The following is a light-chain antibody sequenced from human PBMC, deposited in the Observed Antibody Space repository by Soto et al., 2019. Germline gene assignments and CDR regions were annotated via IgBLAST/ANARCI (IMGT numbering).Light chain of an antibody. CDR1: QSISSW. V-gene: IGKV1-5*01. Sequence: DIQMTQSPYTLSVSVGDRVTITCRASQSISSWLAWYQQKPGKAPNLLIYDASSLESGVPSRFSGSGSGTEFTLTISSLQPDDFAVYYCQHYNSYPHTFGQGTKVEIK. CDR3: QHYNSYPHT. CDR2: DAS. J-gene: IGKJ4*01.